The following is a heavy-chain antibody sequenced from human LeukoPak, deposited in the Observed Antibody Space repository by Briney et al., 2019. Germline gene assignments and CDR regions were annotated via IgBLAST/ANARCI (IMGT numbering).Heavy chain of an antibody. CDR3: AKDRSRPNLSGRWGYYYYGMDV. CDR2: ISFDGSNK. V-gene: IGHV3-30*18. D-gene: IGHD4-23*01. J-gene: IGHJ6*02. CDR1: GFTFNTYG. Sequence: GKSLRLSCAASGFTFNTYGMQWVRQAPGKGLEWVAVISFDGSNKYYADSVKGRFTISRDNSGNTLYLQVDSLIPDDTAVYYCAKDRSRPNLSGRWGYYYYGMDVWGQGTTVTVSS.